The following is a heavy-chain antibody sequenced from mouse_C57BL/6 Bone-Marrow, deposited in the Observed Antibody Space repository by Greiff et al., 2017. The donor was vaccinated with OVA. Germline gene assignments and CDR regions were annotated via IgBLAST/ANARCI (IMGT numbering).Heavy chain of an antibody. D-gene: IGHD2-13*01. CDR1: EYEFPSHD. Sequence: EVKLLESGGGLVQPGESLKLSCESNEYEFPSHDMSWVRKTPEKRLELVAAINSDGGSTYYPDNMERRFIISRDNTKKTPYMQMSSLRSEDTALYYGARHDDGDGAYWGQGTLVTVSA. J-gene: IGHJ3*01. CDR3: ARHDDGDGAY. CDR2: INSDGGST. V-gene: IGHV5-2*01.